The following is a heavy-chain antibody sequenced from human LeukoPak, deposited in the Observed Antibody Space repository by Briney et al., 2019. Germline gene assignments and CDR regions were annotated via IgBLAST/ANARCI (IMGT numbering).Heavy chain of an antibody. D-gene: IGHD1-1*01. CDR3: ARLGLEVGGPNWFDP. V-gene: IGHV3-7*01. CDR2: IKRDGSKK. J-gene: IGHJ5*02. CDR1: GLSFSSNW. Sequence: GGSLRLSCAAPGLSFSSNWMGWVSQAPGKGREWVAHIKRDGSKKYYLDSVKGRFTISRDNTKNSLYLQMNSLRVEDTAVYYCARLGLEVGGPNWFDPWGQGTLVTVSS.